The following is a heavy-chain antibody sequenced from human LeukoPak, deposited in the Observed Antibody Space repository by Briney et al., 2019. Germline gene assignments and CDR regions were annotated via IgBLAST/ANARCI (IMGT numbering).Heavy chain of an antibody. V-gene: IGHV3-74*01. Sequence: PGGSLRLSCAASGFTFGSYWMHWVRQAPGKGLLWVSRINTDGSTTSYADSVKGRFTISRDNAKNTLYLQINSLRAEDTAVYYCASPHITGPFDYWGQGTLVTVSS. CDR1: GFTFGSYW. J-gene: IGHJ4*02. D-gene: IGHD1-20*01. CDR2: INTDGSTT. CDR3: ASPHITGPFDY.